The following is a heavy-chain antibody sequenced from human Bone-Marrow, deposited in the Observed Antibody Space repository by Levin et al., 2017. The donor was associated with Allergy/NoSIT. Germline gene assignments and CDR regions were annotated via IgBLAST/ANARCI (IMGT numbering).Heavy chain of an antibody. CDR2: IITTSGTR. V-gene: IGHV1-69*13. D-gene: IGHD6-13*01. Sequence: EASVKVSCKASGGTFSSYAFSWVRQAPGQGLEWIGGIITTSGTRNYAQKFQGRVTITADGSTSTTYMELNSLRSDDTAVYYCTRPESSSWERLDYWGLGTLVTVSS. J-gene: IGHJ4*02. CDR1: GGTFSSYA. CDR3: TRPESSSWERLDY.